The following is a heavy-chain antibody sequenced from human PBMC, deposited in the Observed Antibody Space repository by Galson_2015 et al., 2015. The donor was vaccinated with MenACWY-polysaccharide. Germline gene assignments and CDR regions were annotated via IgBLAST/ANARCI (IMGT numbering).Heavy chain of an antibody. Sequence: SLRLSCAASGFTFSDSYMHWIRQAPGKGLEWVSYVSDSGSAIYFADSVKGRFIISRDNAKNSLYLQMNSLRAEDTAAYYCARDPRGARSSYFDNWGQGILVTVSS. CDR2: VSDSGSAI. CDR3: ARDPRGARSSYFDN. CDR1: GFTFSDSY. D-gene: IGHD3-10*01. J-gene: IGHJ4*02. V-gene: IGHV3-11*01.